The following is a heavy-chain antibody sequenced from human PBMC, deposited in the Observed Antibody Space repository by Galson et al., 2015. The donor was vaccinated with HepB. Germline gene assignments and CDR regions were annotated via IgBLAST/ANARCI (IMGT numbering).Heavy chain of an antibody. CDR1: GFTFSSYS. CDR3: ARAGEGYSGYDSGQDY. CDR2: ISSSSSYI. Sequence: SLRLSCAASGFTFSSYSMNWVRQAPGKGLEWVSSISSSSSYIYYADSVKGRFTISRDNAKNSLYLQMNSLRAEDTAVYYCARAGEGYSGYDSGQDYWGQGTLVTVSS. V-gene: IGHV3-21*01. D-gene: IGHD5-12*01. J-gene: IGHJ4*02.